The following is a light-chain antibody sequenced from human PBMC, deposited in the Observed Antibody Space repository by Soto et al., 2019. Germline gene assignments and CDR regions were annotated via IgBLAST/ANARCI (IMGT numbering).Light chain of an antibody. Sequence: QSALTQPASVSGSPGQSITISCTGTSSDVGDYNYVSWYQQHPGKVPKLIIYEVSNRPSGVSNRFSGSKSGNTASLTISGLQAEDEADYYCSSYTSSSTLYVFGTGTKLTV. CDR3: SSYTSSSTLYV. J-gene: IGLJ1*01. CDR2: EVS. CDR1: SSDVGDYNY. V-gene: IGLV2-14*01.